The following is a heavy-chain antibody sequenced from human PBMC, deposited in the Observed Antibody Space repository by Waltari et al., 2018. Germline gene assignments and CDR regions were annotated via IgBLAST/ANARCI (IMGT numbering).Heavy chain of an antibody. CDR2: ISSGGTTI. Sequence: QLVESGEGLVQPGGSLRLSCATSGFTFRSYEMNWVRQAPGKGLEWISYISSGGTTIHYADSVKGRFIISRDDAKNSLYLQMNRLRVEDTAVYYCAKNSVTTDWYFDLWGRGILVTVSS. CDR1: GFTFRSYE. CDR3: AKNSVTTDWYFDL. V-gene: IGHV3-48*03. D-gene: IGHD4-17*01. J-gene: IGHJ2*01.